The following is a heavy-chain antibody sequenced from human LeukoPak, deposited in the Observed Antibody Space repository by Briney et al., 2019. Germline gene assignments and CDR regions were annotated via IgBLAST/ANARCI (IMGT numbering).Heavy chain of an antibody. J-gene: IGHJ4*02. Sequence: SVKVSCKASGGTFSSYAISWVRQAPGQGLEWMGGIIPIFGTANYAQKLQGRVTMTTDTSTSTAYMELRSLRSDDTAVYYCARPYYYDSSGYYGYWGQGTLVTVSS. D-gene: IGHD3-22*01. V-gene: IGHV1-69*05. CDR2: IIPIFGTA. CDR1: GGTFSSYA. CDR3: ARPYYYDSSGYYGY.